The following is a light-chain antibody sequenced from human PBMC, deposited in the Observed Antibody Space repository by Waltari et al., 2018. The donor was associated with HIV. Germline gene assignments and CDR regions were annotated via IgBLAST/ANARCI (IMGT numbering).Light chain of an antibody. V-gene: IGKV4-1*01. CDR3: QQCYSTPT. CDR1: QSVLYSSDNKNY. J-gene: IGKJ1*01. Sequence: IVMTQSPESLSVSLVATAILNCKSSQSVLYSSDNKNYLAWYQQTPGPSTKFLLYCASMRDSGVSARFSGSGSGTNFTPTISDLQAEDVAVYYCQQCYSTPTFGQGTKVEV. CDR2: CAS.